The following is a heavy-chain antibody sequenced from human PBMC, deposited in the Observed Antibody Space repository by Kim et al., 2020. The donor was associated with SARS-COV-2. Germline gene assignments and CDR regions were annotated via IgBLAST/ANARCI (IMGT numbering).Heavy chain of an antibody. J-gene: IGHJ3*02. CDR3: AKEVRSYGFDAFDI. V-gene: IGHV3-30*18. CDR1: GFTFSSYG. Sequence: GGSLRLSCAASGFTFSSYGMHWVRQAPGKGLEWVAVISYDGSNKYYADSVKGRFTISRDNSKNTLYLQMNSLRAEDTAVYYCAKEVRSYGFDAFDIWGQGTMVTVSS. CDR2: ISYDGSNK. D-gene: IGHD5-18*01.